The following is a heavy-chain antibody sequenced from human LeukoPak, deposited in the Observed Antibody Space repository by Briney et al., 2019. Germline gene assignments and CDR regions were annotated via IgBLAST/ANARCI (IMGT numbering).Heavy chain of an antibody. Sequence: ASVKVSCKASGGIFSSYTISWVRQATGQGLEWMGWMNPNSGNTGYAQKFQGRVTMTRNTSISTAYMELSSLRSEDTAVYYCARGRFYDFWSGYPPTSGWFDPWGQGTLVTVSS. J-gene: IGHJ5*02. CDR1: GGIFSSYT. CDR3: ARGRFYDFWSGYPPTSGWFDP. V-gene: IGHV1-8*02. CDR2: MNPNSGNT. D-gene: IGHD3-3*01.